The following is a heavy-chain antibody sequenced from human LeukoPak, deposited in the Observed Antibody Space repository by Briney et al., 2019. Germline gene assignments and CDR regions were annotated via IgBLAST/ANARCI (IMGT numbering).Heavy chain of an antibody. CDR3: ARAGYSSEFDS. CDR2: IYSGGDT. CDR1: GFTVSSNY. J-gene: IGHJ5*01. D-gene: IGHD6-19*01. Sequence: PGGSLRLSCAASGFTVSSNYMSWVRQAPGKGLEWVSVIYSGGDTYYADYVKGRFTISRDNAKNTLYLQMNSLIAEDTAVYFCARAGYSSEFDSWGQGTLVTVSS. V-gene: IGHV3-53*01.